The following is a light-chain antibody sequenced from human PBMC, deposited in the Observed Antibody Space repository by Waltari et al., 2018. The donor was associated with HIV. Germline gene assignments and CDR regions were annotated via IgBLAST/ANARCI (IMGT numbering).Light chain of an antibody. CDR3: QTWATGIRV. Sequence: QLVLTQSPSASASLGASVKLTCTLSSGHNSYAIAWHQQQPEKGPRYLMKLKSDGSHKKGDGIPYRFSGSSSGAERYLTISSLQSEDEADYYCQTWATGIRVFGGGTKLTVL. V-gene: IGLV4-69*01. CDR2: LKSDGSH. CDR1: SGHNSYA. J-gene: IGLJ3*02.